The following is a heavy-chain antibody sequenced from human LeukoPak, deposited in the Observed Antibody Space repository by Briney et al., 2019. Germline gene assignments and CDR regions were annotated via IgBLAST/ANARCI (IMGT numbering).Heavy chain of an antibody. J-gene: IGHJ6*02. CDR1: GGSISSYY. CDR2: IYYSGST. CDR3: ARAGTMVRGVIHGMDV. Sequence: SETLSLTCTVSGGSISSYYWSWIRQPPGKGLEWIGYIYYSGSTDCNPSLKSRVTISVDTSKNQFSLKLSSVTAADTAVYYCARAGTMVRGVIHGMDVWGQGTTVTVSS. V-gene: IGHV4-59*08. D-gene: IGHD3-10*01.